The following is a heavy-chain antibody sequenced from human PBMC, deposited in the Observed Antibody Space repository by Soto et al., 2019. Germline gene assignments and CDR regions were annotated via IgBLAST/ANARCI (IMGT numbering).Heavy chain of an antibody. CDR1: GFTVSSNY. CDR3: AREIAAAGHYFDY. D-gene: IGHD6-13*01. V-gene: IGHV3-53*01. CDR2: IYSGGST. J-gene: IGHJ4*02. Sequence: EVQLVESGGGLIQPGGSLRLSCAASGFTVSSNYMSWVRQATGKGLAWVSVIYSGGSTYYADSVKGRFTISRDNSRNTLYLQMNSLRAEDTAVYYCAREIAAAGHYFDYWGQGTLVTVSS.